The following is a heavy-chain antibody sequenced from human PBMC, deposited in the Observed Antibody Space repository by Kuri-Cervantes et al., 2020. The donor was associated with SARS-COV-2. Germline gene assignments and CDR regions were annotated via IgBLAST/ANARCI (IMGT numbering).Heavy chain of an antibody. CDR2: IYHTGST. J-gene: IGHJ5*02. Sequence: SETLSLTCSVSGYSISSGYYWGWIRQPPGKGLEWIGNIYHTGSTYDNPSLKSRVTISVDTSKNQFSLKLSSVTAADTAVYYCARVSVAGKYNWFDPWGQGTLVTVSS. V-gene: IGHV4-38-2*02. CDR1: GYSISSGYY. CDR3: ARVSVAGKYNWFDP. D-gene: IGHD6-19*01.